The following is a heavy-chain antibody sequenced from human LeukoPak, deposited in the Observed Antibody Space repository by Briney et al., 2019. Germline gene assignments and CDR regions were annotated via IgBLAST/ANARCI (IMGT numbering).Heavy chain of an antibody. V-gene: IGHV3-30*02. Sequence: GRSLRLSCAASGFTFSSYAMHWVRQAPGKGLEWVAFIRYDGSNKYYADSVKGRFTISRDNSKNTLYLQMNSLRAEDTAVYYCAKDGVGEMATIINYWGQGTLVTVSS. J-gene: IGHJ4*02. CDR3: AKDGVGEMATIINY. CDR2: IRYDGSNK. D-gene: IGHD5-24*01. CDR1: GFTFSSYA.